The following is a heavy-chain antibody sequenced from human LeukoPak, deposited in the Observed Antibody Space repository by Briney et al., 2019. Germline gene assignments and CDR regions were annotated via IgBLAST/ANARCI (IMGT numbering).Heavy chain of an antibody. Sequence: ASVKVSCKASGYTFTGYYMHWVRQAPGQGLEWMGWINPNSGGTNYAQKFQGRVTMTRDTSISTAYMELSRLRSDDTAVYYCARPSTRGYAYGRSDFDAWGRGTLVTVSS. J-gene: IGHJ4*02. D-gene: IGHD5-18*01. CDR2: INPNSGGT. CDR1: GYTFTGYY. CDR3: ARPSTRGYAYGRSDFDA. V-gene: IGHV1-2*02.